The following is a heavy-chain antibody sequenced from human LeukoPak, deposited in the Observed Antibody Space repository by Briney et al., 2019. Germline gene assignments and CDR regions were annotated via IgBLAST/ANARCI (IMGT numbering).Heavy chain of an antibody. J-gene: IGHJ3*02. D-gene: IGHD5-12*01. Sequence: SETLSLTCTVSGGSISSYYWSWIRQPPGKGLEWNGYIYYSGSTNYNPSLKSRVTISVDTSKNQFSLKLSSVTAADTAVYYCARHLQYSGYDHDAFDIWGQGTMVTVSS. CDR1: GGSISSYY. CDR3: ARHLQYSGYDHDAFDI. CDR2: IYYSGST. V-gene: IGHV4-59*08.